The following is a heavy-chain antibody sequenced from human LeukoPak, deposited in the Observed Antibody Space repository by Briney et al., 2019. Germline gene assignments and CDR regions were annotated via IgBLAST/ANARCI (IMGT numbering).Heavy chain of an antibody. CDR2: MNPNSGNT. CDR3: ARAPDSSGYYSFDY. V-gene: IGHV1-8*01. J-gene: IGHJ4*02. D-gene: IGHD3-22*01. CDR1: GYTFTSYD. Sequence: ASVKVSCKASGYTFTSYDINWVRQATGQGHEWMGWMNPNSGNTGYAQKFQGRVTMTRNTSISTAYMELSSLRSEDTAVYYCARAPDSSGYYSFDYWGQGTLVTVSS.